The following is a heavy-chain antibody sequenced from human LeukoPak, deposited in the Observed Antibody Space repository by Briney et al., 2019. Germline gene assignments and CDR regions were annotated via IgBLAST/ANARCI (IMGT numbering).Heavy chain of an antibody. D-gene: IGHD3-22*01. CDR1: GGSFSGYY. CDR3: ARGTDYYYDIDY. V-gene: IGHV4-34*01. Sequence: SETLSLTCAVYGGSFSGYYWSWIRQPPGKGLEWIGEINHSGSTSYNPSLKSRVTISVDTSKNQFSLKLSSVTAADTAVYYCARGTDYYYDIDYWGQGTLVTVSS. J-gene: IGHJ4*02. CDR2: INHSGST.